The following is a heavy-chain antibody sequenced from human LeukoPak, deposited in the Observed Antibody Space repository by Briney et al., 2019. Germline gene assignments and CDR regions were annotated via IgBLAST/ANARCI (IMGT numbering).Heavy chain of an antibody. CDR2: IYYSGST. D-gene: IGHD2-8*02. V-gene: IGHV4-30-4*01. CDR3: ARGLWGMLWGYYYYYYMDV. Sequence: PSQTLSLTCTVSGGSISSGDYYWSWIRQPPGKGLEWIGYIYYSGSTYYDPSLKSRVTISVDTSKNQFSLKLSSVTAADTAVYYCARGLWGMLWGYYYYYYMDVWGKGTTVTVSS. J-gene: IGHJ6*03. CDR1: GGSISSGDYY.